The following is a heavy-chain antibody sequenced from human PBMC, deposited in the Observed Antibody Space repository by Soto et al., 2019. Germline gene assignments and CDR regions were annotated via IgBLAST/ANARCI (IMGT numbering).Heavy chain of an antibody. V-gene: IGHV1-69*12. CDR3: AREIVDVVVVAAVRFDP. J-gene: IGHJ5*02. CDR2: IIPIFGTA. CDR1: GGTFSSYA. D-gene: IGHD2-15*01. Sequence: QVQLVQSGAEVKKPGSSVKVSCKASGGTFSSYAISWVRQAPGQGLEWMGGIIPIFGTANYAQKFQGRVTITADESTSTAYMELSSLRSEDTAVYYCAREIVDVVVVAAVRFDPWGQGTLVTVSS.